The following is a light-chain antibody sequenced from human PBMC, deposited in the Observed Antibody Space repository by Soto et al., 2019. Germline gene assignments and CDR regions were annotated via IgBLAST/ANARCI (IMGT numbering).Light chain of an antibody. J-gene: IGLJ1*01. CDR1: SSDVGGSNY. Sequence: QSVLTQPRSVSGSPGQSVTISCTGTSSDVGGSNYVSWYQQHPGKAPKLMIYDVSKRPSGVPDRFSGSKSGNTASLTISGLQAEDEADYYCCSYAGSYTFVFGTWTKVTVL. CDR2: DVS. V-gene: IGLV2-11*01. CDR3: CSYAGSYTFV.